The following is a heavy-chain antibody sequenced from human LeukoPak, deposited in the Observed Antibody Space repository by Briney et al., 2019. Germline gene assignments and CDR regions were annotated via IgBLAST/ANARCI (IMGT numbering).Heavy chain of an antibody. D-gene: IGHD6-19*01. CDR1: GYTFTSYG. Sequence: ASVKVSCKASGYTFTSYGISWVRQAPGQGLEWMGWISAYNGNTNYAQKLQGRVTMTTDTSTSTAYMELRSLRSDDTAVYYCARDPPPWGIAVAPFDYWGQGTLVTVSS. CDR3: ARDPPPWGIAVAPFDY. V-gene: IGHV1-18*01. CDR2: ISAYNGNT. J-gene: IGHJ4*02.